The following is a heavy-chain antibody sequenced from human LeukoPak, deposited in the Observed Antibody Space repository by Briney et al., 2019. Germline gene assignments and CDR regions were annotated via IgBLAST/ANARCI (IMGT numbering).Heavy chain of an antibody. CDR3: ARPLYSSGWYYFDY. V-gene: IGHV4-39*01. Sequence: PSETLSLTCTVSGGSISSSSYYWGWIRQPPGKGLEWIGSIYYSGSTYYNPSLKSRVTKSVDTSKNQFSLKLSSVTAADTAVYYCARPLYSSGWYYFDYWGQGTLVTVSS. D-gene: IGHD6-19*01. CDR2: IYYSGST. CDR1: GGSISSSSYY. J-gene: IGHJ4*02.